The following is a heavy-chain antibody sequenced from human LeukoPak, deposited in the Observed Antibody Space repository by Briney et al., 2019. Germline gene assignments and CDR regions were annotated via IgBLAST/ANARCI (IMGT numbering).Heavy chain of an antibody. Sequence: ASVKVSCKASGYTFTGYYMHWVRQAPGQGLEWMGWINPNSGGTNYAQKFQGRVTMTRDTSISTAYMELSRLRSDDTAVYYCARDTTSLVSLMVYAIPGWFDPWGQGSLVTVSS. D-gene: IGHD2-8*01. CDR2: INPNSGGT. CDR3: ARDTTSLVSLMVYAIPGWFDP. CDR1: GYTFTGYY. J-gene: IGHJ5*02. V-gene: IGHV1-2*02.